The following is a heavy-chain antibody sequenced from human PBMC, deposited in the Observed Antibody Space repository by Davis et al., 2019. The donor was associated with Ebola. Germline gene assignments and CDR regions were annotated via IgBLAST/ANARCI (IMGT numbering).Heavy chain of an antibody. J-gene: IGHJ5*02. D-gene: IGHD3-10*01. CDR1: GGSISSYY. V-gene: IGHV4-59*01. CDR3: ARDLGRGWFDP. Sequence: SETLSLTCTVSGGSISSYYWSWIRQPPGKGLEWIGYIYYSGSTNYYPSLKSRVTISVDKSKNQFSLKLSSVTAADTAVYYCARDLGRGWFDPWGQGTLVTVSS. CDR2: IYYSGST.